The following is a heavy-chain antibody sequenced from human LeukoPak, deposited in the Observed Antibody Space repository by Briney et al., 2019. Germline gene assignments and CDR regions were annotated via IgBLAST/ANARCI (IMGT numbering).Heavy chain of an antibody. Sequence: GGSLRPSCAASGFTFSNYAMSWVRQAPGKGLEWVSVISGSGGSTSYADSVKGRFTISRDNSKNTLYLQMNSLRAEDTAVYYCAKGVDYYYDGNGYSGYFNYWGQGTLVTVSS. D-gene: IGHD3-22*01. CDR2: ISGSGGST. CDR1: GFTFSNYA. CDR3: AKGVDYYYDGNGYSGYFNY. J-gene: IGHJ4*02. V-gene: IGHV3-23*01.